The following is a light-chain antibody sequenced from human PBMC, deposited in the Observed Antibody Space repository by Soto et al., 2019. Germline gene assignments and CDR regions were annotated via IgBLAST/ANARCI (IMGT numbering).Light chain of an antibody. CDR3: QQRSHWWT. CDR2: DAS. CDR1: QSVSRY. J-gene: IGKJ1*01. V-gene: IGKV3-11*01. Sequence: EIVLTQSPATLSLSPGERASLSCRASQSVSRYLAWYQQKPGQAPRLLIYDASNRATGIPARFSGSGSGTDFTLTISILEPEDFAVYYCQQRSHWWTVGQGTKVEIK.